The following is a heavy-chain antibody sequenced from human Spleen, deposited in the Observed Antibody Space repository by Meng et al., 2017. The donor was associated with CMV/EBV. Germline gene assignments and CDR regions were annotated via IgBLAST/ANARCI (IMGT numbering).Heavy chain of an antibody. J-gene: IGHJ5*02. Sequence: LQYACPSPCNPAPTLLLPSTFSVGSISSGDYYWSWTRQPPGKGLEWIGYIYYSGSTYYNPSLKSRVTISVDTSKNQFSLKLSSVTAADTAVYYCARSGSYYDSSGYRFDPWGQGTLVTVSS. V-gene: IGHV4-30-4*08. CDR2: IYYSGST. D-gene: IGHD3-22*01. CDR3: ARSGSYYDSSGYRFDP. CDR1: VGSISSGDYY.